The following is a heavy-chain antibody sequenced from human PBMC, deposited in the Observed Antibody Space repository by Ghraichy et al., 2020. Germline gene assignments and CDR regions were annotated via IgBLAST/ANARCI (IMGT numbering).Heavy chain of an antibody. CDR2: ISSSSSYI. CDR1: GFTFSSYS. V-gene: IGHV3-21*01. J-gene: IGHJ6*02. D-gene: IGHD3-22*01. Sequence: GSLRLSCAASGFTFSSYSMNWVRQAPGKGLEWVSSISSSSSYIYYADSVKGRFTISRDNAKNSLYLQMNSLRAEDTAVYYCARDPALEGRGIVVADYYYGMDVWGQGTTVTVSS. CDR3: ARDPALEGRGIVVADYYYGMDV.